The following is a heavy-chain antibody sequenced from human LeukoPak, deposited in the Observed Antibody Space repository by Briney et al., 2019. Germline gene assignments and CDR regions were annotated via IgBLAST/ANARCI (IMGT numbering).Heavy chain of an antibody. Sequence: PGRSLRLSRAVSGFTFDDYAMHWVRQAPGKGLEWVSGISWNGNTLGYADSVKGRFTISRDNAKNSLYLQMNSLRPEDTAFYYCAKGNVAVSENNWFDPWGQGTLVTVSS. CDR2: ISWNGNTL. D-gene: IGHD2-2*01. CDR1: GFTFDDYA. V-gene: IGHV3-9*01. CDR3: AKGNVAVSENNWFDP. J-gene: IGHJ5*02.